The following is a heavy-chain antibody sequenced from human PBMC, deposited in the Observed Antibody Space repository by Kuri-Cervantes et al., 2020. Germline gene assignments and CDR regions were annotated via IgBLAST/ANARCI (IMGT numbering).Heavy chain of an antibody. CDR2: ISAYNGNT. V-gene: IGHV1-18*01. CDR3: ARDYYDSSGVAWFDY. CDR1: GYTFTSYG. J-gene: IGHJ4*02. Sequence: ASVKVSCKASGYTFTSYGISWVRQAPGQGLEWMGWISAYNGNTNYAQKLQGRVTMTTDTSTSTAYMELRSLRSDDTAVYYCARDYYDSSGVAWFDYWGQGTLVTVSS. D-gene: IGHD3-22*01.